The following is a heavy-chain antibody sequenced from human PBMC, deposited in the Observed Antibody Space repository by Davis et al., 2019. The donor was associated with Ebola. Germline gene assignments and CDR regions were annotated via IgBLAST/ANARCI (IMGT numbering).Heavy chain of an antibody. CDR2: INHSGST. V-gene: IGHV4-34*01. CDR3: ARRVYYYYYGMDV. D-gene: IGHD2-8*01. Sequence: PSETLSLTCTVSGGSISSYYWSWIRQPPGKGLEWIGEINHSGSTNYNPSLKSRVTISVDTSKNQFSLKLSSVTAADTAVYYCARRVYYYYYGMDVWGQGTTVTVSS. CDR1: GGSISSYY. J-gene: IGHJ6*02.